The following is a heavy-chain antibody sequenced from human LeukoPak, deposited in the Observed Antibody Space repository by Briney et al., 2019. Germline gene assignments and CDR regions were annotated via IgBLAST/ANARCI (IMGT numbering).Heavy chain of an antibody. Sequence: GGSLRLSCAASGFTFDDYAMHWVRQAPGKGLEWVSLISWDGGSTYYADSVKGRFTISRDNSKNSLYLQMNSLRAEDTALYYCAKDSLRYNWNYGGFDYWGQGTLVTVSS. V-gene: IGHV3-43D*03. CDR1: GFTFDDYA. CDR2: ISWDGGST. D-gene: IGHD1-7*01. J-gene: IGHJ4*02. CDR3: AKDSLRYNWNYGGFDY.